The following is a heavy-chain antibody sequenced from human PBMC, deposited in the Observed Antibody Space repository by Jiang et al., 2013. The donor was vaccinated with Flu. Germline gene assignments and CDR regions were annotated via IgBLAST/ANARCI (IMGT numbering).Heavy chain of an antibody. J-gene: IGHJ3*02. V-gene: IGHV4-34*01. CDR1: GGSFSGYY. D-gene: IGHD3-10*01. CDR2: INHSGST. Sequence: LLKPSETLSLTCAVYGGSFSGYYWSWIRQPPGKGLEWIGEINHSGSTNYNPSLKSRVTISVDTSKNQFSLKLSSVTAADTAVYYCARGLFAHAFDIWGQGTMVTVSS. CDR3: ARGLFAHAFDI.